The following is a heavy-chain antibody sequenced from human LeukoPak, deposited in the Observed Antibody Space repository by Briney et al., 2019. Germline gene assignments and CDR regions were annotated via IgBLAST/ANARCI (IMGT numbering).Heavy chain of an antibody. Sequence: KPGGSLRLSCAASGFTFSTYAMSWVRQAPGKGPEWVGRIKSNIDGGTTDYAAPVKGRFTISRDDSKNTLYLQMNSLKIEDTAVYYCTTPVWWGQGTLVTVSS. CDR3: TTPVW. CDR1: GFTFSTYA. V-gene: IGHV3-15*01. CDR2: IKSNIDGGTT. J-gene: IGHJ4*02. D-gene: IGHD3-16*01.